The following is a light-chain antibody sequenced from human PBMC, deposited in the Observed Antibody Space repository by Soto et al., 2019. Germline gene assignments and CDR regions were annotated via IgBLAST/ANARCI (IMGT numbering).Light chain of an antibody. CDR1: SNDVGAFNY. V-gene: IGLV2-14*03. J-gene: IGLJ3*02. Sequence: QSALTQPASVSESPGQSITISCTGSSNDVGAFNYVSWYHHSPGEAPKVLIRGVSIRPSGVSIRFSASKSANTASLTISGLQAEDEALYYCSSYTTSNTWVFGGGTKVTVL. CDR2: GVS. CDR3: SSYTTSNTWV.